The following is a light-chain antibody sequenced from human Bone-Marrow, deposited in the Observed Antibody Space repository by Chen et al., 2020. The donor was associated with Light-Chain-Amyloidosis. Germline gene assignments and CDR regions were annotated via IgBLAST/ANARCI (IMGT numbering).Light chain of an antibody. CDR2: EVT. V-gene: IGLV2-14*01. Sequence: QSALTQPASVSGSPGQSITISCTGTSSDVGGDNHVSWYQQHPDKAPKLMIYEVTNRPSWVPDRFSGSKSDNTASLTISGLQTDDEADYFCSSYTITNTLVFGSGPRVTVL. CDR3: SSYTITNTLV. CDR1: SSDVGGDNH. J-gene: IGLJ1*01.